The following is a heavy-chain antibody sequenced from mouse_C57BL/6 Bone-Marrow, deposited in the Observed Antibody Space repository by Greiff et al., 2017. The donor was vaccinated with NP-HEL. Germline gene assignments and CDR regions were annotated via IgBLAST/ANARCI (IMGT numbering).Heavy chain of an antibody. CDR1: GYTFTSYW. CDR2: IDPSDSYT. D-gene: IGHD1-1*01. V-gene: IGHV1-59*01. J-gene: IGHJ1*03. Sequence: VQLQQPGAELVRPGTSVKLSCKASGYTFTSYWMHWVKQRPGQGLEWIGVIDPSDSYTNYNQKFKGKATLTVDTSSSTAYMQLSSLTSEDSAVYYCARFHYYGNWYFDVWGTGTTVTVSS. CDR3: ARFHYYGNWYFDV.